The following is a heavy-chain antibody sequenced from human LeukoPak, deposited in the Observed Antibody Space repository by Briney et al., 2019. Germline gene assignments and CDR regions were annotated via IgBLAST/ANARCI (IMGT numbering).Heavy chain of an antibody. V-gene: IGHV3-49*03. J-gene: IGHJ4*02. CDR3: TRAPIRYSSSWYLFDY. CDR1: GFTFGDYA. D-gene: IGHD6-13*01. CDR2: LRSKAYGGTT. Sequence: PGGSLRLSCTASGFTFGDYAMSWFRQAPAKGLEWVGFLRSKAYGGTTEYAASVKGRFTISRDDSKSIAYLQMPSLKTEDTAVYYCTRAPIRYSSSWYLFDYWGQGTLVTVSS.